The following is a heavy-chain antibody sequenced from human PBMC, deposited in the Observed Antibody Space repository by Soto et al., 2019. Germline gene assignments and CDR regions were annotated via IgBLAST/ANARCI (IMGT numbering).Heavy chain of an antibody. D-gene: IGHD1-1*01. J-gene: IGHJ4*02. CDR1: GYTFTSYD. V-gene: IGHV1-8*01. CDR2: MNPNSGNT. CDR3: ERAPPGRGWSDY. Sequence: ASVKVSCKASGYTFTSYDINWVRQATGQGLEWMGWMNPNSGNTGYAQKFQGRVTMTRNTSISTAYMELSSLRSEDTAVYYCERAPPGRGWSDYWGQGTLVTSPQ.